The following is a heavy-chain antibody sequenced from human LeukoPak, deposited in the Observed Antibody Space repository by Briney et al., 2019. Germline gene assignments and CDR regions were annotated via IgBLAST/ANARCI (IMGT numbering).Heavy chain of an antibody. CDR3: AREDGYCSSTSCQRYYYYGMDV. V-gene: IGHV4-34*01. CDR1: GGSFSGYY. CDR2: INHSGST. D-gene: IGHD2-2*01. Sequence: SETLSLTCAVYGGSFSGYYWSWIRQPPGKGLEWIGEINHSGSTNYNPSLKSRVTISVDTSKNQFSLKLSSVTAADTAVYYCAREDGYCSSTSCQRYYYYGMDVWGQGTTVTVSS. J-gene: IGHJ6*02.